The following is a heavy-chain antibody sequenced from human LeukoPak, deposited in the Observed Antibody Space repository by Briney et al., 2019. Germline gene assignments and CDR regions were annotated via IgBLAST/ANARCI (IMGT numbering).Heavy chain of an antibody. J-gene: IGHJ4*02. CDR3: AKDLDRFNWNGGFDS. D-gene: IGHD1-1*01. CDR1: GFTFSSYA. V-gene: IGHV3-23*01. CDR2: ISGPGGST. Sequence: GGSLRLSCAASGFTFSSYAMSWVRQAPGKGLEWVSAISGPGGSTYYADSVKGRFTISRDNSKNTLSVQMNSLRAEDTAVYYCAKDLDRFNWNGGFDSWGQGTLVTVSS.